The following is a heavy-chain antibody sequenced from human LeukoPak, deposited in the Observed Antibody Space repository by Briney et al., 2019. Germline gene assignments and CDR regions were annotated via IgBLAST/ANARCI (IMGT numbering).Heavy chain of an antibody. D-gene: IGHD3-16*01. CDR1: GFTFTDHP. CDR3: AKDRANWAIDD. V-gene: IGHV3-69-1*01. CDR2: IGGDGIA. J-gene: IGHJ4*02. Sequence: GGSLRLSCVASGFTFTDHPMNWVRQAPGKGLEWISYIGGDGIAFYADSVKGRFTASKDDARKSMYLQMNSLRVEVTAVYYCAKDRANWAIDDWGQGTQVTVSS.